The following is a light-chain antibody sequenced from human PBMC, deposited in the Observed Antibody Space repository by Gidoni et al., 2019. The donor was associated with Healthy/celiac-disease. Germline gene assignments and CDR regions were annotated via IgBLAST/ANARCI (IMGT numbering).Light chain of an antibody. V-gene: IGKV4-1*01. CDR1: QSVLYSSNNKNY. J-gene: IGKJ1*01. CDR2: WAS. Sequence: DIVMPQSPVSLAVSLGERATINCKSSQSVLYSSNNKNYLAWYQQKPGQPPKLLIYWASTRESGVPDRFSGSGSGTDFTLTISSLQAEDVAVYYCQQYYSTSQTFGQGTKVEIK. CDR3: QQYYSTSQT.